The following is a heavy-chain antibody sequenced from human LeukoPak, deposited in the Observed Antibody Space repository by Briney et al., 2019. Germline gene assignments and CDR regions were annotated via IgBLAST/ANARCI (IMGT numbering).Heavy chain of an antibody. CDR2: ISYDGSNK. J-gene: IGHJ4*02. CDR1: GFTFSSYG. Sequence: GGSLRLSCAASGFTFSSYGMHWVRQAPGKGLEWVAVISYDGSNKYYADSVKGRFTISRDNSKNTLYLQMNSLRAEDTAVYYCARTDSSGYYYFDYWGQGTLVTVSS. D-gene: IGHD3-22*01. V-gene: IGHV3-30*19. CDR3: ARTDSSGYYYFDY.